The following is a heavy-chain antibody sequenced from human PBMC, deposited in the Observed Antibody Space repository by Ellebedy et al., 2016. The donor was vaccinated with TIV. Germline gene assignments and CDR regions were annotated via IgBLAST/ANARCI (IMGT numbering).Heavy chain of an antibody. CDR3: AREQGGGDYKETYYDYYYGMDV. CDR1: GGSISSYY. V-gene: IGHV4-4*07. Sequence: MPSETLSLTCTVSGGSISSYYWSLIRQPAGQGPEWIGRIYTSGSTNYNPSLKSRVTMSVATSKNQFSLKLSSVTAADTAVYYCAREQGGGDYKETYYDYYYGMDVWGQGTTVTVSS. CDR2: IYTSGST. D-gene: IGHD2-21*02. J-gene: IGHJ6*02.